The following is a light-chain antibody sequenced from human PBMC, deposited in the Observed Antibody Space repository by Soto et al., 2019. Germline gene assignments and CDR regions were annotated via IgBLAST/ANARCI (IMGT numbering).Light chain of an antibody. CDR1: QSLLYSSNNKNY. CDR2: WAS. Sequence: DIVMTQSPDSLAVSLGERATLNCKSSQSLLYSSNNKNYLAWYQQKPGQPPKLLIYWASTRESGVPDRFSGSGSGTDFTLTISSLQADDVAVYYCQQYYGTPYTFGQGTKLEIK. CDR3: QQYYGTPYT. V-gene: IGKV4-1*01. J-gene: IGKJ2*01.